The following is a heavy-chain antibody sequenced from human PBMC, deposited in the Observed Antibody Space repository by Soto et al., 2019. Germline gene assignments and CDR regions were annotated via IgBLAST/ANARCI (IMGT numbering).Heavy chain of an antibody. V-gene: IGHV4-4*02. D-gene: IGHD1-26*01. Sequence: QVQLQESGPGLVKPSGTLSLTCAVSGGSISSSNWWSWVRQPPGKGLEWIGEIYHSGGTNYNPSLKSRVTISADKSKNQFSLKLSSVTAADTAVYYCARVSGSYYYGMDVWGQGTTVTVSS. J-gene: IGHJ6*02. CDR3: ARVSGSYYYGMDV. CDR1: GGSISSSNW. CDR2: IYHSGGT.